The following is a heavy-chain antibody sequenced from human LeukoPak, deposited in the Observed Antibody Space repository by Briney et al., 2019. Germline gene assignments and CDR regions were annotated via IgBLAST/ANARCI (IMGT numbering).Heavy chain of an antibody. CDR3: AKDPGAYYYEMGFDY. CDR2: ISSTSTYI. D-gene: IGHD3-22*01. V-gene: IGHV3-21*04. CDR1: GFIFSDYS. J-gene: IGHJ4*02. Sequence: GGSLRLSCAASGFIFSDYSMNWVRQAPGKGLEWVSSISSTSTYIYNADSVKGRFTVSRDNSKNTLYLQMNSLRAEDTAVYYCAKDPGAYYYEMGFDYWGQGTLVTVSS.